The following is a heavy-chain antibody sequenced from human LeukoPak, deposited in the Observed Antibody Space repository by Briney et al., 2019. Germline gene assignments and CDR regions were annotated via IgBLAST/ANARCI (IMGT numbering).Heavy chain of an antibody. J-gene: IGHJ4*02. CDR3: ARVVPGTGFFY. Sequence: PGGSLRLSCAASGFTFSSYTMNGVRQAPGKGVEWVSSISSSSSHIYYADSVKGRFTISRDNAKNSLYLQMNSLRAEDTAVYYCARVVPGTGFFYWGQGTLVTVSS. CDR2: ISSSSSHI. CDR1: GFTFSSYT. V-gene: IGHV3-21*01. D-gene: IGHD2-8*02.